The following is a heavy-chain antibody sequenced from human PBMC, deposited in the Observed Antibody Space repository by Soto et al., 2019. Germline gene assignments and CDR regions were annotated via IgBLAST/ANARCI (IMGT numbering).Heavy chain of an antibody. D-gene: IGHD5-18*01. V-gene: IGHV4-61*01. CDR1: GGSVSSGSYY. CDR3: ASPLYSCGPMDV. J-gene: IGHJ6*02. Sequence: QVQLQESGPGLVKPSEPLSLTCTVSGGSVSSGSYYWSWIRQPPGKGLEWIGYIYYSGSTNYNPYLKSRVTISVDTSKNQSSLKLSSVTAADKAVYYCASPLYSCGPMDVWCQGTTVTVSS. CDR2: IYYSGST.